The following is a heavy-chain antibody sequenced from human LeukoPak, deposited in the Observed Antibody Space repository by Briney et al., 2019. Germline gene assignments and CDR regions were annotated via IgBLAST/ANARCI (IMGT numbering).Heavy chain of an antibody. Sequence: TGGSLRLSCAASGFTFSSYWMSWVRQAPGKGLEWVSAISSSGGSTFYADSVKGRFSISRDNSNNTLYLQMNSLRAEDTAVYYCAKRTGRDTREYWGQGTLVTVSS. CDR1: GFTFSSYW. J-gene: IGHJ4*02. V-gene: IGHV3-23*01. D-gene: IGHD5-18*01. CDR2: ISSSGGST. CDR3: AKRTGRDTREY.